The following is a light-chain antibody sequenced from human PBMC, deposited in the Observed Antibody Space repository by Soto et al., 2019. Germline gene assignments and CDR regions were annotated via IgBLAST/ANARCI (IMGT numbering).Light chain of an antibody. Sequence: QSVLTQPPSVSGAPGQRVTISCTGSSSNIGANYDVHWYQHLPGTAPKLLIYGNSNRPSGVPDRFSGSKSGTSASLAITGLQAEDEADYYCQYYDSSLSGYVVGTGTKVTV. CDR1: SSNIGANYD. CDR3: QYYDSSLSGYV. V-gene: IGLV1-40*01. CDR2: GNS. J-gene: IGLJ1*01.